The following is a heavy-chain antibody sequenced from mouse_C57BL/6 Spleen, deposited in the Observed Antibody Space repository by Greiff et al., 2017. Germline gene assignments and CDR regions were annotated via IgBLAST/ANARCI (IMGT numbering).Heavy chain of an antibody. J-gene: IGHJ4*01. CDR1: GYTFTSSW. CDR2: IYPGSGST. D-gene: IGHD1-1*01. Sequence: QVQLQQSGAELVKPGASVKMSCKASGYTFTSSWITWVKQRPGQGLEWIGDIYPGSGSTNYNEKFKSKATLTVDTSSSTAYMQLSSLTSEDSAVYYCARGGSPFYYAMDYWGQGTSVTVSS. V-gene: IGHV1-55*01. CDR3: ARGGSPFYYAMDY.